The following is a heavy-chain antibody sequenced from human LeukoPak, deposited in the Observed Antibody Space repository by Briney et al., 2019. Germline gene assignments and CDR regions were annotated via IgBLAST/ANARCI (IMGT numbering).Heavy chain of an antibody. J-gene: IGHJ4*02. CDR3: ARGGRDGAGDC. Sequence: GGSLRLSCAASGFSLSSYWMTWVRQAPGKGLEWVANIKKDGSERSYVDSVKGRFTISRDNSKNSLYLEMNSLRPEDTAVYYCARGGRDGAGDCWGQGTLVTVSS. V-gene: IGHV3-7*05. CDR2: IKKDGSER. CDR1: GFSLSSYW. D-gene: IGHD1-26*01.